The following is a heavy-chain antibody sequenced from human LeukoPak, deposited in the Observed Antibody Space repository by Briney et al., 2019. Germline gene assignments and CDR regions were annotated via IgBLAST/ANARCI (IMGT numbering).Heavy chain of an antibody. Sequence: GGSLRLSCAASGFTFSSYEMNWVRQAPGKGLEWVSYISSSGSTIYYADSVKGRFTISRDNAKNSLYLEMNSLRADDTAVYYCARGLAVARTDWYFDLWGRGTLVTVPS. CDR3: ARGLAVARTDWYFDL. J-gene: IGHJ2*01. D-gene: IGHD6-19*01. CDR2: ISSSGSTI. V-gene: IGHV3-48*03. CDR1: GFTFSSYE.